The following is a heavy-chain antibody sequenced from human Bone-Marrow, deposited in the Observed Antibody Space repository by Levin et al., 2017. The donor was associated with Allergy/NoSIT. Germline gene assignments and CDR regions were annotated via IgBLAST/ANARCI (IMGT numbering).Heavy chain of an antibody. CDR1: SASVRTSY. CDR3: ARIVPGGASFDS. V-gene: IGHV4-59*02. CDR2: IYYTGST. Sequence: SQTLSLPCTVSSASVRTSYWSWLRQPPGKGLEWIAYIYYTGSTNSNPSLKSRVTVSVDTSKNQFSLELTSVTAADTAVYYCARIVPGGASFDSWGQGTLVIGSS. D-gene: IGHD6-6*01. J-gene: IGHJ4*02.